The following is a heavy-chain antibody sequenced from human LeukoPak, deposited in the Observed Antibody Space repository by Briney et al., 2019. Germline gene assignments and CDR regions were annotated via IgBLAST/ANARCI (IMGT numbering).Heavy chain of an antibody. CDR3: ARWGKGAMVTRPLDY. CDR1: GGSFSGYY. J-gene: IGHJ4*02. D-gene: IGHD5-18*01. V-gene: IGHV4-34*01. CDR2: INHSGST. Sequence: SETLSLTCAVYGGSFSGYYWSWIRQPPGKGLDWIGEINHSGSTNYNPSLKSRVTISVDTSKNQFSLKLSSVTAADTAVYYCARWGKGAMVTRPLDYWGQGTLVTVSS.